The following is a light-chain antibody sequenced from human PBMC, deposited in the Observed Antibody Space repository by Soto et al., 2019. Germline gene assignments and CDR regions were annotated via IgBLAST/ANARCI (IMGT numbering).Light chain of an antibody. CDR3: QQCGSSPWT. CDR2: AAS. J-gene: IGKJ1*01. Sequence: EIGLTQSPGTLSLSPGERATLSCRASQSVSSYYLAWYQQKPGQAPRLLIYAASSRATGIPDRFSGGGSGTDFTLTISRLEPEDFAVYYCQQCGSSPWTFGQRTKVDIK. V-gene: IGKV3-20*01. CDR1: QSVSSYY.